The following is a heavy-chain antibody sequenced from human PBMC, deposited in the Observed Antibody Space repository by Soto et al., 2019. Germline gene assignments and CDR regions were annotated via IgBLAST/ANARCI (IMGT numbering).Heavy chain of an antibody. D-gene: IGHD1-26*01. V-gene: IGHV5-51*01. Sequence: HGESLKISCKGSVNIFGNSWIAWVRQMPGKGLEWMGIIYPVDSETRYSPSFQGQVTFSADKSINTAYMELNSLKSDDTALYFCARSSGTYSDFDYWGQGTQVTVSS. CDR1: VNIFGNSW. J-gene: IGHJ4*01. CDR2: IYPVDSET. CDR3: ARSSGTYSDFDY.